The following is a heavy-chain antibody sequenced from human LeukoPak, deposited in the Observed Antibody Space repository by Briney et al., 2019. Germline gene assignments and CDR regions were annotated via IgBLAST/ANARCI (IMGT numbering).Heavy chain of an antibody. CDR2: INPNSGGT. J-gene: IGHJ4*02. V-gene: IGHV1-2*02. CDR3: ARVADHYYGSGSYDY. D-gene: IGHD3-10*01. CDR1: GYTFTGYY. Sequence: ASVKVSCKASGYTFTGYYMHWVRQAPGQGLEWMGWINPNSGGTNYAQKFQGRVTMTRDTSISTAYMELSRLRSDDTAVYYCARVADHYYGSGSYDYWGQGTLVTASS.